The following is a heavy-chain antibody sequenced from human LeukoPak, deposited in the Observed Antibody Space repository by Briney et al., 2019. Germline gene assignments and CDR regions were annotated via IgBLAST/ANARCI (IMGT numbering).Heavy chain of an antibody. J-gene: IGHJ6*03. Sequence: SVKVSCKASGGTFSSYAISWVRQAPGQGLEWMGRIIPIFGTANYAQKFQGRVTITTDESTSTAYMELSSLRSEDTAVYYCARDQGGKGGRNYYYYMDVWGKETTVTVSS. D-gene: IGHD4-23*01. CDR2: IIPIFGTA. CDR3: ARDQGGKGGRNYYYYMDV. CDR1: GGTFSSYA. V-gene: IGHV1-69*05.